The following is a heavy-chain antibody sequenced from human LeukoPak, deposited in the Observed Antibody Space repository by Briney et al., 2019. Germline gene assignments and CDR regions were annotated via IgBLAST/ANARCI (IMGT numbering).Heavy chain of an antibody. CDR1: GFTFSSYS. CDR2: ISSSSSYI. V-gene: IGHV3-21*01. Sequence: PGGSLRLSCAASGFTFSSYSMNWVRQAPGKGLEWVSSISSSSSYIYYADSVKGRSTISRDNAKNSLYLQMNSLRAEDTAVYYCARGGYCSSTSCYLDAMDVWGQGTTVTVSS. J-gene: IGHJ6*02. CDR3: ARGGYCSSTSCYLDAMDV. D-gene: IGHD2-2*01.